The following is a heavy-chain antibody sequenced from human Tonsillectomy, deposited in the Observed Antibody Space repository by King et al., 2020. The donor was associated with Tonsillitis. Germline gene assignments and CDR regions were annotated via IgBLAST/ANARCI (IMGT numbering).Heavy chain of an antibody. CDR2: IDPSDSYT. CDR1: GYSFTSYW. Sequence: VQLVESGAEVKKPGESLRISCKGSGYSFTSYWITWVRQMPGKGLEWMGRIDPSDSYTNYSPSFQGHATISADESTNTAYLQWSSLKASDTAMYFCARQDSSGWYGFDYWGQGTLVTVSS. V-gene: IGHV5-10-1*03. D-gene: IGHD6-19*01. CDR3: ARQDSSGWYGFDY. J-gene: IGHJ4*02.